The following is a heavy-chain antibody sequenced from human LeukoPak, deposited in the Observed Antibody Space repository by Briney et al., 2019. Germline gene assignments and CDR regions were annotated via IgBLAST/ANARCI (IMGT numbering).Heavy chain of an antibody. V-gene: IGHV1-69*05. D-gene: IGHD3-10*01. CDR3: ARDLYSRRMNYYGSGSYFAY. CDR2: IIPIFGTA. J-gene: IGHJ4*02. CDR1: GGTFSSYA. Sequence: EASVKVSCKASGGTFSSYAISWVRQAPGQGLEWMGGIIPIFGTANYAQKFQGRVTMTTDTSTGTAYMELRSLRSDDTAVYYCARDLYSRRMNYYGSGSYFAYWGQGTLVTGSS.